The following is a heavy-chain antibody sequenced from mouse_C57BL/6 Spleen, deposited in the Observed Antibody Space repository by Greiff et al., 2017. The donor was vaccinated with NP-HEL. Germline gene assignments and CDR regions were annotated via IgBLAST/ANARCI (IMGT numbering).Heavy chain of an antibody. D-gene: IGHD2-1*01. J-gene: IGHJ3*01. Sequence: QVQLQQPGAELVKPGASVKLSCKASGYTFTSYWMHWVKQRPGQGLEWIGMIHPNSGSTNYNEKFKSKATLTVDKSSSTAYMQLSSLTSEDSAVYYCVIYYGNYDPYWGQGTLVTVSA. CDR1: GYTFTSYW. CDR2: IHPNSGST. V-gene: IGHV1-64*01. CDR3: VIYYGNYDPY.